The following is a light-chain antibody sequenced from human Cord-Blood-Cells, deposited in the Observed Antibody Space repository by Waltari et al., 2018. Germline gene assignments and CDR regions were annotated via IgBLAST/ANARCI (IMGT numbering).Light chain of an antibody. J-gene: IGKJ3*01. CDR3: QQSYSTLLVT. CDR2: AAS. Sequence: DIQMTQSPSSLSASVGDRVTITCRASQSISSYLNWYQQKPGKAPKLLIYAASSLQSGVPSRCSGSGSGTDFTLTISSLQPEDFATYYCQQSYSTLLVTFGPGTKVDIK. CDR1: QSISSY. V-gene: IGKV1-39*01.